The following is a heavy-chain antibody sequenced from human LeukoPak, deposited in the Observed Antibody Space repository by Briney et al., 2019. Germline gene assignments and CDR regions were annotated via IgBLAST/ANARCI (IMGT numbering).Heavy chain of an antibody. CDR3: AKSIAVAGSYYYYGMDV. V-gene: IGHV4-4*07. J-gene: IGHJ6*02. D-gene: IGHD6-19*01. CDR2: IYTSGST. Sequence: SETLSLTCTVSGGSISSYYWSWIRQPAGKGLEWIGRIYTSGSTNYNPSLKSRVTMSVDTSKNQFSLKLSSVTAADTAVYYCAKSIAVAGSYYYYGMDVWGQGTTVTVSS. CDR1: GGSISSYY.